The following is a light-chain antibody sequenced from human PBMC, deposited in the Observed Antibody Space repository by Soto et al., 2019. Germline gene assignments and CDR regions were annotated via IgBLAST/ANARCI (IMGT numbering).Light chain of an antibody. CDR1: SSDVGGYNY. CDR3: SSYTSSSLYV. V-gene: IGLV2-14*01. J-gene: IGLJ1*01. CDR2: DVS. Sequence: QSVLTQPASVSGSPGGSITISCTGTSSDVGGYNYVSWYQQHPGKAPKLMIYDVSNRPSGVSNRFSGSKSGNTASLTISGLQAEDEADYYCSSYTSSSLYVFGPGTKVT.